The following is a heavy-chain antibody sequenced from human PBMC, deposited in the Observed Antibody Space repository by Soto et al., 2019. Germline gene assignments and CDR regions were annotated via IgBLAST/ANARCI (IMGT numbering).Heavy chain of an antibody. V-gene: IGHV1-2*02. J-gene: IGHJ4*02. CDR3: ARTEDSNGYYGFDY. CDR1: GYTFSGNY. D-gene: IGHD3-22*01. Sequence: QVQLVQSGAEVNKPGASVRVSCKASGYTFSGNYIHWVRQAPGQGLEWMGWINPNSGGTKYAQKFQGRVTMTRDTSVSTAYMKMSRLSSDDTAVYYCARTEDSNGYYGFDYWGQGTLVTVSS. CDR2: INPNSGGT.